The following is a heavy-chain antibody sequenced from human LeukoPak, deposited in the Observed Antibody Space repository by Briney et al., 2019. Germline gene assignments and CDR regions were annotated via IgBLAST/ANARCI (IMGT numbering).Heavy chain of an antibody. V-gene: IGHV1-2*04. CDR2: INPNSGGT. Sequence: GASVKVSCKASGYTFTGYYMHWVRQAPGQGLEWMGWINPNSGGTNYAQKFQGWVTTTRDTSISTAYMELSRLRSDDTAVYYCARDQGRGYSGYDSEDNWFDPWGQGTLVTVSS. CDR3: ARDQGRGYSGYDSEDNWFDP. J-gene: IGHJ5*02. CDR1: GYTFTGYY. D-gene: IGHD5-12*01.